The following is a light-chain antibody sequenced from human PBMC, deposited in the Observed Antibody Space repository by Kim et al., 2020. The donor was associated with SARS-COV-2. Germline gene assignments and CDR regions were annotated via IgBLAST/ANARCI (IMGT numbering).Light chain of an antibody. J-gene: IGLJ1*01. Sequence: QSALTQPRSVSGSPGQSVTISCTGTSTDVGAYNYVSWYQEHPGKAPKLIIYDVTKRPSGVPDRFSGSKSGNTASLNISGLQAEDEATYSCCSFAGTSTLLVFGTGTKITDL. CDR1: STDVGAYNY. CDR2: DVT. V-gene: IGLV2-11*01. CDR3: CSFAGTSTLLV.